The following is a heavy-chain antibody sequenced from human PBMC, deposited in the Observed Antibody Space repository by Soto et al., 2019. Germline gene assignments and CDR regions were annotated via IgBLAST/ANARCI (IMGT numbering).Heavy chain of an antibody. CDR1: GGTFSSYA. J-gene: IGHJ6*02. D-gene: IGHD2-2*01. CDR3: ARDGSRDIVLVPAAPATNYYYYGMDV. V-gene: IGHV1-69*13. CDR2: IIPIFGTA. Sequence: SVKVSCKASGGTFSSYAISWVRQAPGQGLEWMGGIIPIFGTANYAQKFQGRVTITADESTSTAYMELSSLRSEDTAVYYCARDGSRDIVLVPAAPATNYYYYGMDVWGQGTTVTVSS.